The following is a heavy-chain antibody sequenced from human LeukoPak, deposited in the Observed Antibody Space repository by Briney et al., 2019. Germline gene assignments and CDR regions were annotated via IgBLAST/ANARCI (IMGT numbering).Heavy chain of an antibody. V-gene: IGHV3-30-3*01. J-gene: IGHJ4*02. CDR1: GFTFSGYP. CDR2: ISYDGSNK. D-gene: IGHD5-12*01. Sequence: PGKSLRLSCAASGFTFSGYPIHWVRQAPGKGLEWVAVISYDGSNKYYADSVKGRFTISRDNSKNTLYLQMNSLRAEDTAVYYCVRDIGGFYRGYGDSWGQGTLVTVSS. CDR3: VRDIGGFYRGYGDS.